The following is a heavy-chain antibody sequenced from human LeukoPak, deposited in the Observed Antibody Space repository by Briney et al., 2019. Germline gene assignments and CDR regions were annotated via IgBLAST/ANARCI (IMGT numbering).Heavy chain of an antibody. CDR2: ILEDESKK. Sequence: GGSLRLSCAASGFSFSSCGMHWVRQAPGKGLEWVAVILEDESKKYNADSVNGRFTISRENSKNTLYLQMNSLRAEDTAMYYCAKGFDSSGAEYWGRGTLVTVSS. CDR1: GFSFSSCG. D-gene: IGHD6-19*01. CDR3: AKGFDSSGAEY. J-gene: IGHJ4*02. V-gene: IGHV3-30*18.